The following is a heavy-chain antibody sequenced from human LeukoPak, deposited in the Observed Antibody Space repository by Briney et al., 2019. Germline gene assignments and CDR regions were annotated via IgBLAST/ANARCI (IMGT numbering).Heavy chain of an antibody. J-gene: IGHJ4*02. Sequence: AGGSLRLSCAASGFTFSNYAMSWVRQAPGKGLEWVSAISGNGGGTYYADSVKGRFTISRDNSKNTLYLQMKSLRAEDTAVYYSAKGTKVIVVDNYFDYWGQGTLVTVSS. V-gene: IGHV3-23*01. CDR2: ISGNGGGT. D-gene: IGHD3-22*01. CDR3: AKGTKVIVVDNYFDY. CDR1: GFTFSNYA.